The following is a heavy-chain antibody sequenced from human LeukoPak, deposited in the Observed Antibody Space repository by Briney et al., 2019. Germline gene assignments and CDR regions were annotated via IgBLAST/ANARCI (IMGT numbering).Heavy chain of an antibody. V-gene: IGHV3-23*01. CDR2: ISGSGGST. Sequence: GGSLRLSCAASGFTFSNYWMHWVRQAPGKGLEWVSAISGSGGSTYYADSVKGRFTISRDNSKNTLYLQMNRLRAEDTAVYYCAKDGRYWDWGQGTLVTVSS. CDR1: GFTFSNYW. J-gene: IGHJ4*02. CDR3: AKDGRYWD. D-gene: IGHD1-14*01.